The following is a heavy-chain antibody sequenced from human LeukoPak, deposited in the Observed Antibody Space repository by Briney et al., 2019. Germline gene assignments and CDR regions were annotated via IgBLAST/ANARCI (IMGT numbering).Heavy chain of an antibody. V-gene: IGHV1-69*06. J-gene: IGHJ5*02. D-gene: IGHD3-16*01. CDR1: GGTFSSYG. CDR3: ARVGGFTP. Sequence: SVKVSCKASGGTFSSYGFSWVRQAPGQGLEWMGGIIPIFGTRKYAQKFQGRVMITADKSTSTAYMELSSLRSEDTAVYYCARVGGFTPWGQGTLVTVSS. CDR2: IIPIFGTR.